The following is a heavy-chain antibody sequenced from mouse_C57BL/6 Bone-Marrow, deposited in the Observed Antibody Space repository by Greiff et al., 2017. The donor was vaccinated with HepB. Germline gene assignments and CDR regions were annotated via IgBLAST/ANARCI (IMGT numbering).Heavy chain of an antibody. D-gene: IGHD4-1*01. V-gene: IGHV5-6*01. J-gene: IGHJ2*01. CDR2: ISSGGSYT. CDR1: GFTFSSYG. Sequence: EVQLVESGADLVKPGGSLKLSCAASGFTFSSYGMAWVRQTPDERLEWVETISSGGSYTYYPDRVKGRCTISRDNATNTLYLQMSSLKSEDSDMYYCGRHWVDFWGQGTTLTVSS. CDR3: GRHWVDF.